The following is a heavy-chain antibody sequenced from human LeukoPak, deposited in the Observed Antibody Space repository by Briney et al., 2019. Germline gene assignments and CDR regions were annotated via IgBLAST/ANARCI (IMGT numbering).Heavy chain of an antibody. V-gene: IGHV3-23*01. Sequence: PGGSLRLSCAASGFTFSSYAMSWVRQAPGKGLEWVSAISEGGGTTYYADSVQGRFTISRDYSKNTLFLQMNSLRADDTAVYYCAKVGTGDLFRALDYWGQGTLVTVSS. CDR1: GFTFSSYA. CDR2: ISEGGGTT. D-gene: IGHD1-14*01. J-gene: IGHJ4*02. CDR3: AKVGTGDLFRALDY.